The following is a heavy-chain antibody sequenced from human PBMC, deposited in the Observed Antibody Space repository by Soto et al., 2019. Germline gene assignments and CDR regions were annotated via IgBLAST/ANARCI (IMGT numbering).Heavy chain of an antibody. CDR1: EFSFSRSY. J-gene: IGHJ4*02. CDR2: ISSGGDST. Sequence: EVQLVESGGGLVKPGGSLRLFCAASEFSFSRSYMNWIRQAPGKGLEWVSSISSGGDSTFYADSMKGRFTISRDNAKNSLFLQMNSLTAEDTAVYYCAGGYGGVDHWGQGTLVTVSS. V-gene: IGHV3-21*06. CDR3: AGGYGGVDH. D-gene: IGHD3-16*01.